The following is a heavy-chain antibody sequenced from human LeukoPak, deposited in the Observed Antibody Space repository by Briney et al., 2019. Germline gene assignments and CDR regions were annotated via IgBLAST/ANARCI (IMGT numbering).Heavy chain of an antibody. V-gene: IGHV3-48*04. CDR3: ARDGRPRDYDFWSGWFDP. J-gene: IGHJ5*02. CDR2: ISSSSSTI. Sequence: PGGSLRLSCAASGFPFSSYSMNWVRQAPGEGLEWVSYISSSSSTIHYADSVKGRFTISRDNAKNSLYLQMNSLRAEDTAVYYCARDGRPRDYDFWSGWFDPWGQGTLVTVSS. CDR1: GFPFSSYS. D-gene: IGHD3-3*01.